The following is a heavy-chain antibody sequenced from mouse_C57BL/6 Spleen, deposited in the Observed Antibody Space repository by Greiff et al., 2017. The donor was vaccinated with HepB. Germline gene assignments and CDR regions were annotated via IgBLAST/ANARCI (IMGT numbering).Heavy chain of an antibody. V-gene: IGHV1-64*01. J-gene: IGHJ4*01. CDR2: IHPNSGST. CDR1: GYTFTSYW. CDR3: ARERGADGYYYAMDY. Sequence: QVQLKQSGAELVKPGASVKLSCKASGYTFTSYWMHWVKQRPGQGLEWIGMIHPNSGSTNYNEKFKSKATLTVDKSSSTAYMQLSSLTSEDSAVYYCARERGADGYYYAMDYWGQGTSVTVSS. D-gene: IGHD2-3*01.